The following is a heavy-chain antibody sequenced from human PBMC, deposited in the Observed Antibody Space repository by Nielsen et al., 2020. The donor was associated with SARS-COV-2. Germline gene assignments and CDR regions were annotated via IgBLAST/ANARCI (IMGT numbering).Heavy chain of an antibody. J-gene: IGHJ3*02. CDR2: IYHSGRT. D-gene: IGHD3-16*01. CDR3: ARGGRITFGGADDAFDI. V-gene: IGHV4-30-2*01. CDR1: GGSISSGCYS. Sequence: LRLSCAVSGGSISSGCYSWGWIRQPPGKGLEWIGYIYHSGRTYYNPSLKSRVTISVDRSKNQFSLKLSSVTAADTAVYYCARGGRITFGGADDAFDIWGQGTMVTVSS.